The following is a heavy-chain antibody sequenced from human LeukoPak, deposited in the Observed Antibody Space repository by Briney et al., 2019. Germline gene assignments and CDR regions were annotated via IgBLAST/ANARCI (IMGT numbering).Heavy chain of an antibody. V-gene: IGHV4-39*01. Sequence: SETLSLTCTVSGGSISSSSYYWGWIRQPPGKGLEWIGSIYYSGSTYYNPSLKSRVTISVDTSKNQFSLKLSPVTAADTAVYYCARLAYSYYYDSSNAFDIWGQGTMVTVSS. D-gene: IGHD3-22*01. CDR1: GGSISSSSYY. CDR2: IYYSGST. CDR3: ARLAYSYYYDSSNAFDI. J-gene: IGHJ3*02.